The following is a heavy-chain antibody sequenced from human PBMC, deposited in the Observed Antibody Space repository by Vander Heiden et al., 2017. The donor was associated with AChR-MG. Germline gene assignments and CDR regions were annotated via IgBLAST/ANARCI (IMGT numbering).Heavy chain of an antibody. CDR3: TSVRGKRSHFDY. V-gene: IGHV3-15*01. D-gene: IGHD3-10*01. CDR1: GFTFSTAW. CDR2: IKSKTDGGTT. J-gene: IGHJ4*02. Sequence: EVQLVESGGGLVKPGGSLRLSCAASGFTFSTAWMSWVRQAPGKGLEWVGRIKSKTDGGTTDYAAPVKGRFTISRDDSKNTLYLQMNSLKTEDTAVYYCTSVRGKRSHFDYWGQGTLVTVSS.